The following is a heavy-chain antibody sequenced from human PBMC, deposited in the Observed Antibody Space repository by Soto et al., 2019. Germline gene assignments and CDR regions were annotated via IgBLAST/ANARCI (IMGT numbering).Heavy chain of an antibody. CDR1: GFTFSSYW. D-gene: IGHD1-7*01. CDR3: ARGMLELPNYYYYGMDV. J-gene: IGHJ6*02. Sequence: GGSLRLSCAASGFTFSSYWMSWVRQAPGKGLEWVANIKQDGSEKYYVDSVKGRFTISRDNAKNSLYLQMNSLRAEDTAVYYCARGMLELPNYYYYGMDVWGQGTTVTVSS. CDR2: IKQDGSEK. V-gene: IGHV3-7*03.